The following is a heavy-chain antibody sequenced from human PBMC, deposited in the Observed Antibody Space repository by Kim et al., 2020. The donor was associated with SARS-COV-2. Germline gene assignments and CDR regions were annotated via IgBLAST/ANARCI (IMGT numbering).Heavy chain of an antibody. CDR2: ISSRGGDT. J-gene: IGHJ6*02. D-gene: IGHD5-18*01. CDR3: ARSATAMVYDYSYGMDV. CDR1: GSTFSAFA. V-gene: IGHV3-23*01. Sequence: GGSLRLSCAASGSTFSAFAVNWVRQAPGKGLEWVSGISSRGGDTYYADSVKGRFIISRDNSKNTLFLQMNSLRGEDTARYFCARSATAMVYDYSYGMDVWGQGTRVTVSS.